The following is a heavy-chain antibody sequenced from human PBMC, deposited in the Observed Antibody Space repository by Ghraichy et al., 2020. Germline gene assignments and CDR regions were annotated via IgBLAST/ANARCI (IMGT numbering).Heavy chain of an antibody. J-gene: IGHJ3*02. CDR3: ARKLPAAFDI. CDR1: GVSISSSPHY. Sequence: SQTLSLTCSVSGVSISSSPHYWGWVHRPPGKGLEWLGNIFDNGNIYYNPSLKSRLTLSVDTSKNLFSLQLTSVTAADTAVYYCARKLPAAFDIWGQGSMVTVSS. V-gene: IGHV4-39*01. CDR2: IFDNGNI.